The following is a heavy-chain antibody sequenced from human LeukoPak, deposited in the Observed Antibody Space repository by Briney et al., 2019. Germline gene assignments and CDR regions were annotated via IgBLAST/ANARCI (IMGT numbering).Heavy chain of an antibody. V-gene: IGHV3-23*01. D-gene: IGHD2-21*01. CDR1: GFTFTSFG. Sequence: GGSLTLSCALSGFTFTSFGNRCVRQAPGKGLEWVSGTGGSGDSTYYADSVKGRFTISRDNSNNTLFLLMNSLRAEDTAVYYCSEDQRGTVIRGLGDWGQGTLVTVSS. CDR3: SEDQRGTVIRGLGD. CDR2: TGGSGDST. J-gene: IGHJ4*02.